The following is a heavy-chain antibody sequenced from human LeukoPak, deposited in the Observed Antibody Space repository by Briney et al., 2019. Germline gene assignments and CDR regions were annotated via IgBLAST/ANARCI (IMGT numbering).Heavy chain of an antibody. CDR1: GFTFSSDS. CDR3: AREMGTTSDY. V-gene: IGHV3-48*02. D-gene: IGHD1-7*01. CDR2: ISSSSSNI. Sequence: PGWSLRLSCAASGFTFSSDSMNWVRQAPGKGLEWVSYISSSSSNIYYADAVKGRFTISRDNAKNSLYLQMNSLRDEDTALYYCAREMGTTSDYWGQGTLVTVSS. J-gene: IGHJ4*02.